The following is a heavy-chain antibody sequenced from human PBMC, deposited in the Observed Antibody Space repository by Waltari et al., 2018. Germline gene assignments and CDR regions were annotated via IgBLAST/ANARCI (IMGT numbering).Heavy chain of an antibody. D-gene: IGHD3-10*01. CDR3: ARDRDTHGYFES. Sequence: QVQLVQSGAEVKKPGASVQVSCKASGYTFTTYVVHWLRQAPGHSLEWLGRINPGSGNTRYSERFQRRLTINRDTSANTVYINLSSLRSEDSAMYFCARDRDTHGYFESWGQGTLVTVSS. CDR1: GYTFTTYV. V-gene: IGHV1-3*01. J-gene: IGHJ4*02. CDR2: INPGSGNT.